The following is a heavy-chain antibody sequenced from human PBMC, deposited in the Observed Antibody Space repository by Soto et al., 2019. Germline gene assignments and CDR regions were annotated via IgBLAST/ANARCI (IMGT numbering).Heavy chain of an antibody. Sequence: EVHLLESGGGLVQPGGSLRLSCAASGFTFSSYAMSWVRQAPGKGLEWVSAISGSGESTYYADSVKGRFTISRDNSKNTLYLQMNSLRAEDTALYYCAKDNYYDTSGPHSNAFDIWGQGTMVTVSS. J-gene: IGHJ3*02. CDR3: AKDNYYDTSGPHSNAFDI. CDR1: GFTFSSYA. CDR2: ISGSGEST. V-gene: IGHV3-23*01. D-gene: IGHD3-22*01.